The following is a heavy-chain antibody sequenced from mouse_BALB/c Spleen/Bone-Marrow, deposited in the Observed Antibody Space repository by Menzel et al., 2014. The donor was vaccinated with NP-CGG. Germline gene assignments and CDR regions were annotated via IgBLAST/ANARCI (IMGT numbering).Heavy chain of an antibody. J-gene: IGHJ4*01. CDR1: GYSITSGYY. CDR3: ARGGYYYYAMDY. D-gene: IGHD2-3*01. CDR2: ITYDGSN. V-gene: IGHV3-6*02. Sequence: ESGPGLVKPSQSLSLTCSVTGYSITSGYYWNWIRQFPGNKLEWMGYITYDGSNNYNPSLKNRISITRDTSKNQFFLKLNSVTTEDTATYYCARGGYYYYAMDYWGQGTSVTVSS.